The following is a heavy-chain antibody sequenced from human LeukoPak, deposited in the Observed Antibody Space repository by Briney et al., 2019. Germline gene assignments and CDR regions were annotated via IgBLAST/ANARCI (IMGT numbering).Heavy chain of an antibody. CDR2: VNTTTGNP. D-gene: IGHD4-23*01. Sequence: ASLKVSCKASGDSFTSQAMNWVRQAPGQGLQWMGWVNTTTGNPTYAQGFTGRFVFSFDTSVSTAYLQISSLKAEDTAVYYCVGAETSVGYFDYWGQGTLVTVSS. CDR3: VGAETSVGYFDY. V-gene: IGHV7-4-1*02. J-gene: IGHJ4*02. CDR1: GDSFTSQA.